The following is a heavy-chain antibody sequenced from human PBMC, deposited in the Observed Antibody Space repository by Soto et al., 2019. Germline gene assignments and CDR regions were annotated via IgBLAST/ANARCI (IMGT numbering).Heavy chain of an antibody. J-gene: IGHJ5*02. V-gene: IGHV1-69*01. CDR3: ARGLSYYGSGSYYRGFDP. CDR1: GGTFSSSS. CDR2: VIPFLGTA. Sequence: QVQLVQSGAEVEKPGSSVKVSCRASGGTFSSSSISWVRQAPGQGLEWLGGVIPFLGTANYAQKFQGRVRITADESTSTDYLDLSSLRSEDTAIYYCARGLSYYGSGSYYRGFDPWGQGTLVTVSS. D-gene: IGHD3-10*01.